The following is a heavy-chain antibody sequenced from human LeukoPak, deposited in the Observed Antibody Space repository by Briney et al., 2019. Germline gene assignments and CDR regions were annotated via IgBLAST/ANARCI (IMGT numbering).Heavy chain of an antibody. Sequence: KPSETLSLTCTVSGGSISSSSYYWGWIRQPPGKGLEWIGSIYYSGSPYYNPSLKSRATISVDTSKKQFSLKLSSVTAADTAVYYCARHVGFITMVRGVINNNWFDPWGQGTPVTVSS. CDR1: GGSISSSSYY. CDR3: ARHVGFITMVRGVINNNWFDP. CDR2: IYYSGSP. V-gene: IGHV4-39*01. D-gene: IGHD3-10*01. J-gene: IGHJ5*02.